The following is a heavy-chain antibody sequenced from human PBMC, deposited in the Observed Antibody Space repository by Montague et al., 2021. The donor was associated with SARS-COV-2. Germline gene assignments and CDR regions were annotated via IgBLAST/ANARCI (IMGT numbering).Heavy chain of an antibody. J-gene: IGHJ5*01. CDR1: GDSVSSNSAA. D-gene: IGHD2-8*01. CDR3: ARDDPYCTNGVCYTGNWFDS. V-gene: IGHV6-1*01. CDR2: TYYRSKWYN. Sequence: CAISGDSVSSNSAAWNWIRQSPSRGLAWLGRTYYRSKWYNDYAVAVKSRITINPDTSKNQLSLRLNSVTPEDTAVYYCARDDPYCTNGVCYTGNWFDSWGQGTLVTVSS.